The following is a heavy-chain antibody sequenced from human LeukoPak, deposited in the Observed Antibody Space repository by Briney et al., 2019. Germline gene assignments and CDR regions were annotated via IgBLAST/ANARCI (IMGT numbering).Heavy chain of an antibody. CDR1: GFTFSSYA. CDR3: AKRDSSGSYYFDF. V-gene: IGHV3-23*01. D-gene: IGHD3-22*01. CDR2: ISGSGGST. Sequence: QPGGCRRLSCAASGFTFSSYAMSWVRQAPGKGREWVSAISGSGGSTYYADSVKGRFTISRDNSKNTLYLQMSSLIAEDTAVFYCAKRDSSGSYYFDFWGQGTLVTVSS. J-gene: IGHJ4*02.